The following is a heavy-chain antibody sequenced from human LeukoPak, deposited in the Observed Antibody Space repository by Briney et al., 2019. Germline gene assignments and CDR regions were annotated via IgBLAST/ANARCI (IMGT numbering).Heavy chain of an antibody. CDR3: ARAVSGSSYYFDY. D-gene: IGHD1-26*01. J-gene: IGHJ4*02. V-gene: IGHV4-34*01. CDR1: GGSFSGYY. Sequence: SETLSLTCAVYGGSFSGYYWSWIRQPPGKGLEWIGEINHSGSTNYNPSLESRVTISVGTSKNQFSLKLSSVTAADTAVYYCARAVSGSSYYFDYWGQGTLVTVSS. CDR2: INHSGST.